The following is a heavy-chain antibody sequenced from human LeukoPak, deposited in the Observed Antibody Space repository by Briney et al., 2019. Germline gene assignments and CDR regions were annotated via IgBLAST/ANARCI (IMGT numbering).Heavy chain of an antibody. J-gene: IGHJ4*02. D-gene: IGHD5-18*01. V-gene: IGHV3-21*04. CDR2: ISSTSTYM. CDR3: AKDQSYGFDY. CDR1: GFTFSSYS. Sequence: GGSLRLSCATSGFTFSSYSMNWVRQAPGKGLEWVSSISSTSTYMYYADSVKGRFTISRDNSKNTLYLQMNSLRAEDTAIYYCAKDQSYGFDYWGQGTLVTVSS.